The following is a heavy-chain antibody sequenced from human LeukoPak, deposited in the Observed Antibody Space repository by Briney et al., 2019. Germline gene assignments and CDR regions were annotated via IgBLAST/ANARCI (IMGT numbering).Heavy chain of an antibody. V-gene: IGHV3-23*01. J-gene: IGHJ4*02. CDR3: AKSLQHSEPTDY. CDR1: GFTFSNAW. CDR2: ISGSGGST. D-gene: IGHD1-26*01. Sequence: GGSLRLSCAASGFTFSNAWMSWVRQAPGKGLEWVSAISGSGGSTYYADSVKGRFTISRDNSKNTLYLQMNSLRAEDTAVYYCAKSLQHSEPTDYWGQGTLVTVSS.